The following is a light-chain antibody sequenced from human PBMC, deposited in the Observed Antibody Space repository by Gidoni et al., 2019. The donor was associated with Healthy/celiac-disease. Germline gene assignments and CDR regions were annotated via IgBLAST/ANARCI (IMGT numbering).Light chain of an antibody. CDR2: DVS. CDR3: SSYTSSSTVYYV. V-gene: IGLV2-14*01. J-gene: IGLJ1*01. Sequence: QSALTQPASVSGSPGQSLTISCTGTSSDVGGYNYVSWYQQHPGKAPKLMIYDVSNRPSGVSNRFAGSKSGNTASLTISGLQAEDEADYYCSSYTSSSTVYYVFGTGTKVTVL. CDR1: SSDVGGYNY.